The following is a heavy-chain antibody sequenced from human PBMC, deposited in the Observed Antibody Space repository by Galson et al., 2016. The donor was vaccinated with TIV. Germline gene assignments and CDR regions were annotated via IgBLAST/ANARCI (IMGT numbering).Heavy chain of an antibody. CDR1: GYIFTNYY. J-gene: IGHJ4*02. CDR3: TRDPGRLRDY. CDR2: IDPSSGGT. Sequence: SVKVSCKASGYIFTNYYFHWVRQAPGQGLEWMGVIDPSSGGTTYAQKFQARLIMTRDKSTTTVYMDLSSLKSGDPAVYYCTRDPGRLRDYWGQGTLVTVSS. V-gene: IGHV1-46*01.